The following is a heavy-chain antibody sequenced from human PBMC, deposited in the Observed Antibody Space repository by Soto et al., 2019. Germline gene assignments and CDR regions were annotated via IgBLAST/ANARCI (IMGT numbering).Heavy chain of an antibody. CDR3: ARDRMGKGYYDSSGYYRRDAFDI. CDR1: GGTFSSYA. CDR2: IIPIFGTA. D-gene: IGHD3-22*01. J-gene: IGHJ3*02. V-gene: IGHV1-69*13. Sequence: SVKVSCKASGGTFSSYAISWVRQAPGQGLEWMGGIIPIFGTANYAQKFQGRVTTTADESTSTAYMELSSLRSEDTAVYYCARDRMGKGYYDSSGYYRRDAFDIWGQGAMVTVSS.